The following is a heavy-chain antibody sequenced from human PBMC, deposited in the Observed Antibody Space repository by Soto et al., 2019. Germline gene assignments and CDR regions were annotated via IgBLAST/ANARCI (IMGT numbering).Heavy chain of an antibody. CDR3: ARARYYYDSSGYSPYYYYGMVV. D-gene: IGHD3-22*01. J-gene: IGHJ6*02. CDR1: GGTFSSYA. CDR2: LIPIFGTA. V-gene: IGHV1-69*01. Sequence: QVQLVQSGAEVKKPGSSVKVSCKASGGTFSSYAISWVRQAPGQGLEWMGGLIPIFGTANYAQKFKGRVTITADESTSTAYMELSSLRSEDTAVYYCARARYYYDSSGYSPYYYYGMVVWGQGTTVTVSS.